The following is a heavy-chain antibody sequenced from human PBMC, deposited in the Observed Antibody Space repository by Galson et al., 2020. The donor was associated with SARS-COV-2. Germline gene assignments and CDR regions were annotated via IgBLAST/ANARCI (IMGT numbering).Heavy chain of an antibody. J-gene: IGHJ2*01. CDR3: ARERAWQVIPNWYFDR. D-gene: IGHD2-2*02. CDR2: IYSSGST. V-gene: IGHV4-61*02. CDR1: GGSISSGSYY. Sequence: SETLSLTCTVSGGSISSGSYYWSWIRQPAGKALEWIGRIYSSGSTDYNPSLKSRVTISVDTSKNQFSLKLNSVTAADTAVFYCARERAWQVIPNWYFDRWGRGTLVTVSS.